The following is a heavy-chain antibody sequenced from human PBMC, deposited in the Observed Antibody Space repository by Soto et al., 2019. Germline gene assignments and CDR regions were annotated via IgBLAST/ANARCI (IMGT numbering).Heavy chain of an antibody. CDR2: INPIFGTA. Sequence: QVQLVQSGAEVKKPGSSVKVSCQASGGTFSKYAINWVRQAPGRGLEWVGGINPIFGTAAYAQNFQDRVTITADKSTTTAYMGVSSLSSDDTAVYYCASGWETVGATTAFAYWGQGTLVTVSS. CDR3: ASGWETVGATTAFAY. D-gene: IGHD1-26*01. CDR1: GGTFSKYA. V-gene: IGHV1-69*06. J-gene: IGHJ4*02.